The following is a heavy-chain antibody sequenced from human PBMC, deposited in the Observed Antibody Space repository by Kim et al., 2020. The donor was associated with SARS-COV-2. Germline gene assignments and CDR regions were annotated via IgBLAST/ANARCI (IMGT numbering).Heavy chain of an antibody. Sequence: YADSGKGRLTNSRDNAKNSLYLQMNSLRAEDTAVYYCAREYSGYDFAADYWGQGTLVTVSS. D-gene: IGHD5-12*01. J-gene: IGHJ4*02. CDR3: AREYSGYDFAADY. V-gene: IGHV3-21*04.